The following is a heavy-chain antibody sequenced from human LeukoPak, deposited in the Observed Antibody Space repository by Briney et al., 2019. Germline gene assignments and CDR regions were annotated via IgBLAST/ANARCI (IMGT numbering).Heavy chain of an antibody. D-gene: IGHD5-12*01. CDR1: GFTFSSYG. CDR2: ISYDGSNK. J-gene: IGHJ4*02. V-gene: IGHV3-30*03. CDR3: ARDNVVGEWLRSRIPNYFDY. Sequence: PGGSLRLSCAASGFTFSSYGMHWVRQAPGKGLEWVAVISYDGSNKYYADSVKGRFTISRDNSKNTLYLQMNSLRAEDTAVYYCARDNVVGEWLRSRIPNYFDYWGQGTLVTVSS.